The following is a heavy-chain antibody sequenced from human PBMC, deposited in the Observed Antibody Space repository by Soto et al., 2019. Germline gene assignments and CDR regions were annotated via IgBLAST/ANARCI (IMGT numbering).Heavy chain of an antibody. CDR2: TYYRSRWHH. Sequence: HPLXRPWGISGYIVSIDSASFNWIMESPTRFLEWLGRTYYRSRWHHDYAVSVKSRIAVNPDTSKNQFSLQLNSVTPDDKAVYYSESAVAGSGLELWGQGTLVKVYS. V-gene: IGHV6-1*01. CDR1: GYIVSIDSAS. D-gene: IGHD6-19*01. J-gene: IGHJ4*02. CDR3: ESAVAGSGLEL.